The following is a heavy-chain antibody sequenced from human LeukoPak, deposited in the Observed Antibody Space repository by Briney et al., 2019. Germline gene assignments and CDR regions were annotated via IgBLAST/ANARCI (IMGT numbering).Heavy chain of an antibody. CDR2: ISAYNGNT. V-gene: IGHV1-18*01. D-gene: IGHD1-14*01. Sequence: ASVKVSCKASGYTFTSYGISWVRQAPGEGLEWMGWISAYNGNTNYAQKLQGRVTMTTDTSTSTAYMELRSLRSDDTAVYYCAREEQPGSYFDYWGQGTLVTVSS. CDR3: AREEQPGSYFDY. CDR1: GYTFTSYG. J-gene: IGHJ4*02.